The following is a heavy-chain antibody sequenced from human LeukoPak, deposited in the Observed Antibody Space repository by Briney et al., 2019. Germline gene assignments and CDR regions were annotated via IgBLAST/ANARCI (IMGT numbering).Heavy chain of an antibody. CDR2: ISHSGST. CDR3: ARSGRYGTPFDY. J-gene: IGHJ4*02. CDR1: GGSFSGYY. D-gene: IGHD5-18*01. Sequence: SETLSLTCAVYGGSFSGYYWSWIRQPPGKGLEWIGEISHSGSTNYNPSLKSRVTISVDTSKNQFSLKLSSVTAADTAVYYCARSGRYGTPFDYWGQGTLVTVSS. V-gene: IGHV4-34*01.